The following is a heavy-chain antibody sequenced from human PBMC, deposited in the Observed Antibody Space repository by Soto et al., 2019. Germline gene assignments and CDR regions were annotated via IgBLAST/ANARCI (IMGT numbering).Heavy chain of an antibody. V-gene: IGHV1-3*01. CDR2: INAGNGNT. CDR3: ARSIVVVTAAAY. D-gene: IGHD2-21*02. CDR1: GYTFTSYA. Sequence: QVQLVQSGAEVKKPGASVKVSCKASGYTFTSYAMHWVRQAPGQRLEWMGWINAGNGNTKYSQKFQGRVTITRDTSASTAYMELSSLRSEDTAVDYCARSIVVVTAAAYWGQGALVTVSS. J-gene: IGHJ4*02.